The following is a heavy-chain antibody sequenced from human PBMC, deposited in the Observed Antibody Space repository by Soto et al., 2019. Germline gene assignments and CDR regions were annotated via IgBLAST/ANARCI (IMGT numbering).Heavy chain of an antibody. D-gene: IGHD2-2*01. V-gene: IGHV2-5*02. Sequence: SGPTLVNPTQTLTLTCTFSGFSLSTSGVGVGWIRQPPGKALEWLALIYWDDDKRYSPSLKSRLTITKDTSKNQVVLTMTNMDPVDTATYYCAHIAFSLPIRNCSSTSCYPGVGEYYGMDVWGQGTTVTVSS. CDR1: GFSLSTSGVG. CDR2: IYWDDDK. J-gene: IGHJ6*02. CDR3: AHIAFSLPIRNCSSTSCYPGVGEYYGMDV.